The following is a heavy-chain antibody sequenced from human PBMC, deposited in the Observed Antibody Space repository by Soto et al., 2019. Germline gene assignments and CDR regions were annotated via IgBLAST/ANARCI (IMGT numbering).Heavy chain of an antibody. CDR1: GYTFTNYG. V-gene: IGHV1-18*01. CDR3: ARDPGAASSDF. J-gene: IGHJ4*02. D-gene: IGHD2-15*01. Sequence: ASVKVSCKASGYTFTNYGISWVRPAPGEGLEWVGWINTSNDNKLYAQKLQGRLTLTTDTSTSTAYMDLTTLRSDDTAVYFCARDPGAASSDFWAQGTLVTVSS. CDR2: INTSNDNK.